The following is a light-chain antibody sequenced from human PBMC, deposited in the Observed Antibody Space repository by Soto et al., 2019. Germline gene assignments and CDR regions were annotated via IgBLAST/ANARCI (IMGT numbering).Light chain of an antibody. CDR1: QSISSW. Sequence: DIQMTQSPSTLSASVGDRVIITCRASQSISSWLAWYQQKPGKAPKLLIYKASSLGSGVPSRFSGSGYVTDFTLTISSLQPDDFATYYCQQYNSFWTFGRGTKGEIK. V-gene: IGKV1-5*03. J-gene: IGKJ1*01. CDR3: QQYNSFWT. CDR2: KAS.